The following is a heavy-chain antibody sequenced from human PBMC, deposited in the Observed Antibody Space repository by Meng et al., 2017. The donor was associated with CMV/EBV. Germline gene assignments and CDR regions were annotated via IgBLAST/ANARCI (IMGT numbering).Heavy chain of an antibody. CDR3: AKGDYDFWSGYYY. CDR1: GFTFDDYT. J-gene: IGHJ4*02. CDR2: ISWDGGST. D-gene: IGHD3-3*01. Sequence: GESLKLSCAASGFTFDDYTMHWVRQAPGKGLEWVSLISWDGGSTYYADSVKGRFTISRDNSKNSLYLQMNSLRTEDTALYYCAKGDYDFWSGYYYWGQGTLVTVSS. V-gene: IGHV3-43*01.